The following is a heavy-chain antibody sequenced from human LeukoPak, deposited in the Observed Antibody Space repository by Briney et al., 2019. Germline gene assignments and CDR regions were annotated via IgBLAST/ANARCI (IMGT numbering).Heavy chain of an antibody. D-gene: IGHD6-19*01. CDR3: AKDMSGWPYYYYGMDV. J-gene: IGHJ6*02. CDR1: GFTFSSYA. V-gene: IGHV3-23*01. CDR2: ISGSGGST. Sequence: GGSLRLPCAASGFTFSSYAMSWVRQAPGKGLEWVSAISGSGGSTYYADSVKGRFTISRDNSKNTLYLQMNSLRAEDTAVYYCAKDMSGWPYYYYGMDVWGQGTTVTVSS.